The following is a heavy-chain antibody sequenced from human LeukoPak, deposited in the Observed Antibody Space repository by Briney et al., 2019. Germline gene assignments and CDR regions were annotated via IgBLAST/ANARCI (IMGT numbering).Heavy chain of an antibody. CDR2: IHYSGYT. J-gene: IGHJ4*02. V-gene: IGHV4-59*01. Sequence: SETLSLTCSVSGVSISSYYWSWIRQPPGKGLEWIGYIHYSGYTNYNPSLKSRVSISVDSSKNQFSLNLTSDSSKSQFSLKLSSVTAADTAMYYCARTHTSPYYFDFWGQGTLVTVSS. D-gene: IGHD2/OR15-2a*01. CDR3: SSVTAADTAMYYCARTHTSPYYFDF. CDR1: GVSISSYY.